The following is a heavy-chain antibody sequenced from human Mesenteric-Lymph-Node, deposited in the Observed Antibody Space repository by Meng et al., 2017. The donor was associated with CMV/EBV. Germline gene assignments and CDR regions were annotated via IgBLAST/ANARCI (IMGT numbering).Heavy chain of an antibody. Sequence: AYFWTWIRQHPGKGLEYIGYIYYTGSTYYNPSLQRRITMSIDTSNNQFSLKLTSVTAADTAVYYCARDLGVRYCSGGSCSSGLDVWGQGTTVTVSS. CDR3: ARDLGVRYCSGGSCSSGLDV. CDR1: AYF. D-gene: IGHD2-15*01. CDR2: IYYTGST. V-gene: IGHV4-31*02. J-gene: IGHJ6*02.